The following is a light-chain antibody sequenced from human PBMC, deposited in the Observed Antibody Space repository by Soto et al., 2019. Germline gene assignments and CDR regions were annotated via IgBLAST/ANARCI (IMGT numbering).Light chain of an antibody. CDR1: QSVSNNY. CDR3: QQNGNSPRT. Sequence: EIVLTQSPGTLSLSPGERATLSCRASQSVSNNYLAWFQQTPGQAPRLLIYDTSRSATGIPDRFSGSWSGTDFTLTISRLEHEDSALYYCQQNGNSPRTFGQGTKVEIK. CDR2: DTS. J-gene: IGKJ1*01. V-gene: IGKV3-20*01.